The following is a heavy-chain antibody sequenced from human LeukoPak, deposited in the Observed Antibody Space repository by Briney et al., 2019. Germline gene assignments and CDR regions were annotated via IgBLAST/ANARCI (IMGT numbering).Heavy chain of an antibody. CDR2: IYSGGST. Sequence: GGSLRLSCAASGFTVSSNYMSWVRQAPGKGLEWVSVIYSGGSTYYADSVKGRFTISRDNAKNTLYLQMNRLRAEDTAVYYCARAGSSCPDYWGQGTLVTVSS. V-gene: IGHV3-53*01. CDR3: ARAGSSCPDY. D-gene: IGHD6-13*01. CDR1: GFTVSSNY. J-gene: IGHJ4*02.